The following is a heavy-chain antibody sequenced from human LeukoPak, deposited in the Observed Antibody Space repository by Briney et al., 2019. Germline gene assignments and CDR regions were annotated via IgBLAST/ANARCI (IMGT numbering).Heavy chain of an antibody. D-gene: IGHD5-24*01. CDR1: GGSVSGYY. CDR3: ARHIRDGYKDHLDY. V-gene: IGHV4-34*01. J-gene: IGHJ4*02. Sequence: KPSETLSLTCAVYGGSVSGYYWSWIRQPPGKGLEWIGEINHSGSTNYNPSLKSRVTISVDTSKNQFSLKLSSVTAADTAVYYCARHIRDGYKDHLDYWGQGTLVTVSS. CDR2: INHSGST.